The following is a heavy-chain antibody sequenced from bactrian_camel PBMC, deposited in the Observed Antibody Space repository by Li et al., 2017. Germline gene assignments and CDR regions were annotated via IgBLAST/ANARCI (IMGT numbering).Heavy chain of an antibody. CDR3: MAYYSDYDFCRPRGTDFSY. CDR2: VDFEGNP. D-gene: IGHD4*01. Sequence: QLVESGGGSVQVGGSLRLSCTFVGKTYSYGLAWFRQAPGKEREGLAAVDFEGNPSYAESVKGRFTISLGNAKNIVYLQMDSLKPEDTGMYYCMAYYSDYDFCRPRGTDFSYWGQGTQVTVS. V-gene: IGHV3S53*01. CDR1: GKTYSYGL. J-gene: IGHJ6*01.